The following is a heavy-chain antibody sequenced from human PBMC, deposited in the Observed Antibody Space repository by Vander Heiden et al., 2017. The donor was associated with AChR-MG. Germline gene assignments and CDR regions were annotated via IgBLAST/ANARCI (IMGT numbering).Heavy chain of an antibody. D-gene: IGHD3-3*01. Sequence: EVQLVESGGGLVQPGGSLRLSCSASGFTFSSYAMHWVRQAPRKGLEYVSAISSNGGTTYYADAVKGRFTISRDNSKNTLYLQMKSMRAEDTAVFYFVRSRDYDFWGLDYWGQGTLVTVSS. V-gene: IGHV3-64D*06. CDR2: ISSNGGTT. CDR1: GFTFSSYA. CDR3: VRSRDYDFWGLDY. J-gene: IGHJ4*01.